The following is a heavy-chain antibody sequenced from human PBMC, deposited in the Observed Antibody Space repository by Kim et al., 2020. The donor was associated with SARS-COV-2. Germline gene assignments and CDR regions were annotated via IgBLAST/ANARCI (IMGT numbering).Heavy chain of an antibody. Sequence: SETLSLTCTVSGGSISSGGYYWSWIRQHPGKGLEWIGYIYYSGSTYYNPSLKSRVTISVDTSKNQFSLKLSSVTAADTAVYYCARGGFGESPYYYGMDVWGQGTTVTVSS. V-gene: IGHV4-31*03. CDR1: GGSISSGGYY. J-gene: IGHJ6*02. D-gene: IGHD3-10*01. CDR3: ARGGFGESPYYYGMDV. CDR2: IYYSGST.